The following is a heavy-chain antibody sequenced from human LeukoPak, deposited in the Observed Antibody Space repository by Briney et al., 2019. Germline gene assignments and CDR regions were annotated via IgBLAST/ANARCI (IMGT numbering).Heavy chain of an antibody. CDR3: TTDLGLYSSGWDFDY. D-gene: IGHD6-19*01. CDR2: IKSKTDGGTT. CDR1: GFTFSNAW. V-gene: IGHV3-15*01. Sequence: GGSLRLSCAAYGFTFSNAWMSWVRQAPGKGLEWVGRIKSKTDGGTTDYAAPVKGRFTISRDDSKNTLYLQMNSLKTEDTAVYYCTTDLGLYSSGWDFDYWGQGTLVTVSS. J-gene: IGHJ4*02.